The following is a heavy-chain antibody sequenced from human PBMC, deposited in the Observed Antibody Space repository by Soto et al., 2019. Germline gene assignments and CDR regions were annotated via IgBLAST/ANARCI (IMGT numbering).Heavy chain of an antibody. J-gene: IGHJ5*02. CDR1: GGSISSGDYY. V-gene: IGHV4-30-4*01. CDR2: IYYSGST. D-gene: IGHD3-3*01. CDR3: ARVGTRSGSYDFWSGYPSFNWFDP. Sequence: PSETLSLTCTVSGGSISSGDYYWSWIRQPPXKGLEWIGYIYYSGSTYYNPSLKSRVTISVDTSKNQFSLKLSSVTAADTAVYYCARVGTRSGSYDFWSGYPSFNWFDPWGQGTLVTVSS.